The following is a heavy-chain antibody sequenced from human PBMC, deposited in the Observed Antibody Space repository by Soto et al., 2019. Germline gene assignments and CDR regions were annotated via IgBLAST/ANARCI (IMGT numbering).Heavy chain of an antibody. CDR2: ISPGSRYP. CDR3: VRGGGGGLFDP. Sequence: PGGSLRLSCAGSGFTFGDSYMSWIRQAPGKGLEWLSYISPGSRYPAYADSVKGRFNISRDNAKRSLYLQMMSLTAEETAIYYCVRGGGGGLFDPWGQGTMVTVSS. CDR1: GFTFGDSY. V-gene: IGHV3-11*06. J-gene: IGHJ5*02. D-gene: IGHD2-15*01.